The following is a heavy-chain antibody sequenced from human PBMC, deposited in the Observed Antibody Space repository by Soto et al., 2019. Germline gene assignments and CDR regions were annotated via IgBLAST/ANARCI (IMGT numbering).Heavy chain of an antibody. D-gene: IGHD5-18*01. J-gene: IGHJ4*02. Sequence: ASVKVSCKASGYTFSTYYLHWVRQAPGQGLEWVGLINPSAGSTTYAQKFQGRVTMTRDTSTSTIYMELSSLRSEDTAVYYCARDLTAIRISQFYFDYWGPGTLVTVSS. CDR3: ARDLTAIRISQFYFDY. CDR2: INPSAGST. CDR1: GYTFSTYY. V-gene: IGHV1-46*01.